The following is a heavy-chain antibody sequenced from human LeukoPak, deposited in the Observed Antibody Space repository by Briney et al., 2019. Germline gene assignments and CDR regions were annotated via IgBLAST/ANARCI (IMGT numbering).Heavy chain of an antibody. Sequence: SETLSLTCTVSGGSISSYYWSWIRQPPGKGLEWIGYIYYSGSTNYNPSLKSRVTISVDTSKNQFSLKLSSVTAADTAVYYCARATYGSSPDYYYYYYMDVWGKGTTVTVSS. CDR3: ARATYGSSPDYYYYYYMDV. J-gene: IGHJ6*03. D-gene: IGHD6-13*01. V-gene: IGHV4-59*01. CDR2: IYYSGST. CDR1: GGSISSYY.